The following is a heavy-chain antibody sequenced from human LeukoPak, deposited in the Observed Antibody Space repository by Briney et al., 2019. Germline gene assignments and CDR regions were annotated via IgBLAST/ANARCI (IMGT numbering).Heavy chain of an antibody. CDR2: IYYSGST. Sequence: PSETLSLTCTVSGGSISSGDYYWSWIRQPPGKGLEWIGYIYYSGSTYYNPSLKSRVTISVDTSKNQFSLKLSSVTAADTAVYYCARVGDGYYYDSSGYYYVAFDSWGQGTLVTVSS. J-gene: IGHJ5*01. D-gene: IGHD3-22*01. CDR1: GGSISSGDYY. V-gene: IGHV4-30-4*08. CDR3: ARVGDGYYYDSSGYYYVAFDS.